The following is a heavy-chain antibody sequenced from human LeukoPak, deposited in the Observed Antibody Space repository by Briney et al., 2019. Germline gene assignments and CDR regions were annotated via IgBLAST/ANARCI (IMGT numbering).Heavy chain of an antibody. CDR1: GVTFDGYT. CDR3: AKGDSSSWYNFAY. V-gene: IGHV3-43*01. J-gene: IGHJ4*01. Sequence: TGGSLRLSCAVSGVTFDGYTMHWVRQAPGQGLEWVSLISWDDDSTYYADSVKGRFTISRDNSKNSLYLQMNSLRTEDTALYYCAKGDSSSWYNFAYWGQGTLVTVSS. CDR2: ISWDDDST. D-gene: IGHD6-13*01.